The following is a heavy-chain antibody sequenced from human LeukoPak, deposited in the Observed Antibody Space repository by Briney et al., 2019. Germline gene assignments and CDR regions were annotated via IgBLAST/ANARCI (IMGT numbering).Heavy chain of an antibody. J-gene: IGHJ6*03. V-gene: IGHV3-7*01. Sequence: GGSLRLSCAASGFTFSSYWMTWVRQAPGKGLEWVASIKQDGSQKQYVDSVKGRFTISRDNAKNSQYLQMNSLRAEDTAVYFCARVGAATFYWYYMDVWGKGTTVTVSS. D-gene: IGHD1-26*01. CDR3: ARVGAATFYWYYMDV. CDR1: GFTFSSYW. CDR2: IKQDGSQK.